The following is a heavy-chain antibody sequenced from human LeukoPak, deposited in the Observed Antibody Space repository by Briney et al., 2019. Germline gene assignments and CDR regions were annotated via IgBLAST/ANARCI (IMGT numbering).Heavy chain of an antibody. J-gene: IGHJ4*02. CDR3: TRVPYGDYWSSDY. V-gene: IGHV3-21*03. D-gene: IGHD4-17*01. Sequence: GGSLRLSCAASGFPFNLYGMIWVRQAPGKGLEWVSLISGLNNDMYYADSVKGRFTISRDNAKNSLYLQMNSLRAEDTAIYYCTRVPYGDYWSSDYWGQGTLVTVSS. CDR2: ISGLNNDM. CDR1: GFPFNLYG.